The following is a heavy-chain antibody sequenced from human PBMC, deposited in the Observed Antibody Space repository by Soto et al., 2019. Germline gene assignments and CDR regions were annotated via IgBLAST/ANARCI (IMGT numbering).Heavy chain of an antibody. CDR2: ISYDGSNK. D-gene: IGHD3-22*01. J-gene: IGHJ6*02. Sequence: GGSLRLSCAAPGFTFSSYGMHWVRQAPGKGLEWVAVISYDGSNKYYADSVKGRFTISRDNSKNTLYLQMNSLRAEDKAVYYCAKEQYYYDSSGGAYYYYGMDVWGQGTTATVYS. CDR3: AKEQYYYDSSGGAYYYYGMDV. V-gene: IGHV3-30*18. CDR1: GFTFSSYG.